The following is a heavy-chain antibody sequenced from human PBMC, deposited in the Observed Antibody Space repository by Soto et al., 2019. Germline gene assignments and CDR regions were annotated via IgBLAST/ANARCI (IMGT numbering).Heavy chain of an antibody. J-gene: IGHJ4*02. CDR2: INSDGSST. D-gene: IGHD3-10*01. V-gene: IGHV3-74*01. CDR3: ARVHYYGSGSYYFDY. CDR1: GFTFSSYW. Sequence: GGSLRLSCAASGFTFSSYWMHWVRQAPGKGLVWVSRINSDGSSTSYADSVKGRFTISRDNAKNTLYLQMNSLRAEDTAVYYCARVHYYGSGSYYFDYWGQGTLVTVSS.